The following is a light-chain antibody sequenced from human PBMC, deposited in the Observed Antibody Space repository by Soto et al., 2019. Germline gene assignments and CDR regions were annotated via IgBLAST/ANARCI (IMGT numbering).Light chain of an antibody. V-gene: IGLV1-51*01. CDR2: DNN. CDR3: GSWDRSLRGWV. Sequence: HSVLTQPPSASGTPGQGVTISCSGSSSNIGSSHVYWYQHLPGTAPKVLIYDNNKRPSGIPDRFSGSKSATSATLDITGLQTGDEADYYCGSWDRSLRGWVFGGGTKLTVL. CDR1: SSNIGSSH. J-gene: IGLJ3*02.